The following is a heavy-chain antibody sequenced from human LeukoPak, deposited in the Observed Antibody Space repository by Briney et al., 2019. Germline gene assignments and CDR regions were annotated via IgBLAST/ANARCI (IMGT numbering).Heavy chain of an antibody. J-gene: IGHJ5*02. CDR3: AKDTGDYYDSSGYYYAGWFDP. Sequence: GGSLRLSCAASGFTFSSYGMYWVRQAPGKGLECVAFIRLDGSNKYYADSVKGRFTISRDNSKNTPYLQMNSLRAEDTAVYYCAKDTGDYYDSSGYYYAGWFDPWGQGTLVTVSS. V-gene: IGHV3-30*02. CDR2: IRLDGSNK. D-gene: IGHD3-22*01. CDR1: GFTFSSYG.